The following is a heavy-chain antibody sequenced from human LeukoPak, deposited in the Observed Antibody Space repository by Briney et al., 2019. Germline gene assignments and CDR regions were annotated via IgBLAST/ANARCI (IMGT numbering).Heavy chain of an antibody. CDR2: IYYSEST. CDR1: GGSVSSGSYY. J-gene: IGHJ6*02. V-gene: IGHV4-61*01. D-gene: IGHD6-13*01. Sequence: SETLSLTCTVSGGSVSSGSYYWSWIRQPPGKGLEWIGNIYYSESTNYNPSLKSRVTISVDTSKNQFSLKLTSVTAADTAVYYCARGLGIAAAGSRVYGMDVWGQGTTVTVSS. CDR3: ARGLGIAAAGSRVYGMDV.